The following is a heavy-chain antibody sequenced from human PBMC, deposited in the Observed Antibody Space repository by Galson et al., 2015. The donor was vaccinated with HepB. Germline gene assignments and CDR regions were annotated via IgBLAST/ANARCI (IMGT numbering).Heavy chain of an antibody. V-gene: IGHV3-33*01. CDR1: GFIFSSCA. D-gene: IGHD2-21*02. CDR2: IWYDGSNK. J-gene: IGHJ4*02. CDR3: VREKGEGGGDCLDY. Sequence: SLRLSCAASGFIFSSCAMHWVRQAPGKGLEWVAVIWYDGSNKHYAGSVRGRFTISRDNSRNTLYLQMNNLRAEDTAVYYCVREKGEGGGDCLDYWGQGTLVTVSS.